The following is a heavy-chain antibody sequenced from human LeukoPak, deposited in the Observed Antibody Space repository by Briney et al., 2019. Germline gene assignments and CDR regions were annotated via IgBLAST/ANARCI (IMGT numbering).Heavy chain of an antibody. J-gene: IGHJ4*02. D-gene: IGHD3-3*01. V-gene: IGHV4-38-2*01. CDR1: GYSMSSGYY. Sequence: PSETLSLTCAVSGYSMSSGYYWGWIRQPPGKGLEWIGSIYHSGSTYYNPSLKSRVTISVDTSKNQFSLKLSSVTAADTAVYYCARSGYYPFDYWGQGTLVTVSS. CDR2: IYHSGST. CDR3: ARSGYYPFDY.